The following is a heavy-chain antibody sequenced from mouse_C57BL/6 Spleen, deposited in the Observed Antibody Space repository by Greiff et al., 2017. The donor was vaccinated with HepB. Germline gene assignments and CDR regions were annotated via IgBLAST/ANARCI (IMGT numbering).Heavy chain of an antibody. Sequence: VQLKESGGDLVKPGGSLKLSCAASGFTFSSYGMSWVRQTPDKRLEWVATISSGGSYTYYPDSVKGRFTISRDNAKNTLYLQMSSLKSEDTAMYYCAMSKEAMDYWGQGTSVTVSS. CDR3: AMSKEAMDY. CDR2: ISSGGSYT. J-gene: IGHJ4*01. CDR1: GFTFSSYG. V-gene: IGHV5-6*01.